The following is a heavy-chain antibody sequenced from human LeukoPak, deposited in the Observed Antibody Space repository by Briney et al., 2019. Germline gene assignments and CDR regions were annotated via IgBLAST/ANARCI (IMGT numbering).Heavy chain of an antibody. CDR3: AKDSGCSSTSCFDYYYYYMDV. Sequence: GGSLRLSCAASGFTFSSYGMHWVRQAPGKGLEWVAFIRYDESNKYYADSVKGRFTISRDNSKNTLYLQMNSLRAEDTAVYYCAKDSGCSSTSCFDYYYYYMDVWGKGTTVTVSS. J-gene: IGHJ6*03. CDR2: IRYDESNK. CDR1: GFTFSSYG. D-gene: IGHD2-2*01. V-gene: IGHV3-30*02.